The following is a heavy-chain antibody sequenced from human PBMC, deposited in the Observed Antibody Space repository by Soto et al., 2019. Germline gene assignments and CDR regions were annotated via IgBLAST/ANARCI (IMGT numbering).Heavy chain of an antibody. J-gene: IGHJ4*02. D-gene: IGHD2-21*02. CDR1: GYTFTSYY. CDR2: INPNSGDT. CDR3: ARQLAYCGGVCFTEPVDY. V-gene: IGHV1-2*02. Sequence: QAQLVQSGAEVKKPGASVKVSCEASGYTFTSYYMHWVRQAPGQGLEWMGGINPNSGDTKYAQKYRGRVTMTRDTAITTVYMDVKMLTYDDTAVYYCARQLAYCGGVCFTEPVDYWGQGTLLTVSS.